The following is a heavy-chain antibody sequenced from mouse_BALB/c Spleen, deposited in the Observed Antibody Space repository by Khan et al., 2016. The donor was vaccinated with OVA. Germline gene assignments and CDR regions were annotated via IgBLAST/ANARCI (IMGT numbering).Heavy chain of an antibody. V-gene: IGHV2-6-5*01. CDR3: AKGVWSYYYTLDY. J-gene: IGHJ4*01. CDR2: IWGDGST. CDR1: GFSLSDYG. Sequence: QVQLKQSGPGLVAPSQNLSITCTVSGFSLSDYGVSWIRQPPGKGLEWLGVIWGDGSTYYNSVLKSRLSISKDNSKSQVFLKMSSLQSDDTAMFYCAKGVWSYYYTLDYWGQGISVTVSS.